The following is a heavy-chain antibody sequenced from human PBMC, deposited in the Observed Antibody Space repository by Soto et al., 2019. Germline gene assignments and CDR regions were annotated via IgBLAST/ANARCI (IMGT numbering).Heavy chain of an antibody. CDR3: ARLEGLATISYYFDF. J-gene: IGHJ4*02. V-gene: IGHV4-39*01. Sequence: SETQSLICSVSGDSINSDKDYWGWIRQPPGKGLEWIGSIYFRGNTYYNPSLQTRVTISLDKSKSQFSLKLNSVTAADSAVYFCARLEGLATISYYFDFWGQGALVTVSS. CDR1: GDSINSDKDY. D-gene: IGHD3-9*01. CDR2: IYFRGNT.